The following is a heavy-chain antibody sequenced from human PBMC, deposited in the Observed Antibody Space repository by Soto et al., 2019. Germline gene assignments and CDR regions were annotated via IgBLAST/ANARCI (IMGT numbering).Heavy chain of an antibody. J-gene: IGHJ4*02. V-gene: IGHV1-3*01. CDR1: GYTFTSYA. CDR2: INAGNGNT. D-gene: IGHD3-3*01. Sequence: QVQLVQSGAEVKKPGASVKVSCKASGYTFTSYAMHWLRQAPGQRLEWMGWINAGNGNTKYSQKFQGRVTITRDTSASTTYMELSSLRSEDTAAYYCARAVGFWSGYYGYWGQGTLVTVSS. CDR3: ARAVGFWSGYYGY.